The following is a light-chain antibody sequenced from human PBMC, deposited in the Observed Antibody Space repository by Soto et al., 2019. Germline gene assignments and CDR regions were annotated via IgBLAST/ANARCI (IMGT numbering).Light chain of an antibody. CDR1: QTISSW. Sequence: DIQMTQSPSPLSGSVGDRVTITCRASQTISSWLAWYQQKPGKAPKLLIYKASTLKSGVPSRFSGSRSGTEFTLTISSLQPDDVATYYCQHYNSYSEAFGQGTRLEIK. V-gene: IGKV1-5*03. CDR2: KAS. CDR3: QHYNSYSEA. J-gene: IGKJ5*01.